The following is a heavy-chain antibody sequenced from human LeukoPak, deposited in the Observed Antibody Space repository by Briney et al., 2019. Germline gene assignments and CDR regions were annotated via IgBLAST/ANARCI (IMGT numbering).Heavy chain of an antibody. V-gene: IGHV4-59*01. Sequence: SETLSLTCTVSGGSISSYYWSWIRQPPGKGLEWIGYIYYSGSTNYNPSLKSQVTISVDTSKNQFSLKLSSVTAADTAVYYCARVLVRGVITYFDYWGQGTLVTVSS. CDR3: ARVLVRGVITYFDY. CDR2: IYYSGST. D-gene: IGHD3-10*01. J-gene: IGHJ4*02. CDR1: GGSISSYY.